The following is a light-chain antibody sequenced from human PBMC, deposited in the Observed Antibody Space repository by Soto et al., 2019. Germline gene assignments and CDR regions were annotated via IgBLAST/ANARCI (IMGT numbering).Light chain of an antibody. CDR2: DVS. CDR1: SSDVGDYNY. J-gene: IGLJ1*01. Sequence: QSVLTQPRSVSGSPGQSVTISCTGTSSDVGDYNYVSWSQQHPGNAPKLMIYDVSKRPSGVPDRFSGSKSGNTASLTISGLQAEDEADYYCCSYAGSFTYVFGTGTKVTVL. CDR3: CSYAGSFTYV. V-gene: IGLV2-11*01.